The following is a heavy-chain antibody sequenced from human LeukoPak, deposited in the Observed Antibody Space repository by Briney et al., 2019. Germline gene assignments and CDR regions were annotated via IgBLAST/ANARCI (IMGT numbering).Heavy chain of an antibody. CDR1: GFTFSSYW. CDR2: IKQDGSAK. CDR3: ARSIRGGIWSGYSYYYYYMDV. D-gene: IGHD3-3*01. Sequence: PGGSLRLSCAASGFTFSSYWMSWVRQAPGKGLEWVANIKQDGSAKYYVDSVKGRFTISRDSAKNSLYLQMNSLRAEDTAVYYCARSIRGGIWSGYSYYYYYMDVWGKGTTVTVSS. V-gene: IGHV3-7*01. J-gene: IGHJ6*03.